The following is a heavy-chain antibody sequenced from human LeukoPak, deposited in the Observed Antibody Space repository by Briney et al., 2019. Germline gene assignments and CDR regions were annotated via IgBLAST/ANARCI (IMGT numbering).Heavy chain of an antibody. CDR3: ARGSSLHLYYYYGMDV. D-gene: IGHD2-15*01. CDR1: GGTFSSYA. CDR2: IIPIFGTA. V-gene: IGHV1-69*13. J-gene: IGHJ6*02. Sequence: GASAKVSCKASGGTFSSYAISWVRQAPGQGLEWMGGIIPIFGTANYAQKFQGRVTITADESTSTAYMELSSLRSEDTAVYYCARGSSLHLYYYYGMDVWGQGTTVTVSS.